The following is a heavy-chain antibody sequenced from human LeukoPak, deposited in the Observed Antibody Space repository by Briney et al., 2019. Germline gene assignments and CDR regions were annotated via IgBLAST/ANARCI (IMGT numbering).Heavy chain of an antibody. CDR3: AKDGYTYGPFDY. CDR1: GYTFTSYG. J-gene: IGHJ4*02. D-gene: IGHD5-18*01. Sequence: REASVKVSCKASGYTFTSYGISWVRQAPGQGLEWMGIINPSGGTTSYAQKFQGRVTMTRDTSTSTVYMELSSLRSEDTAVYYCAKDGYTYGPFDYWGQGTLVTVSS. CDR2: INPSGGTT. V-gene: IGHV1-46*01.